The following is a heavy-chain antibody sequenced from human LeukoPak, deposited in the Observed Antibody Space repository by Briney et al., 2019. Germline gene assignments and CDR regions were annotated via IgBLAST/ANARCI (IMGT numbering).Heavy chain of an antibody. V-gene: IGHV1-8*03. D-gene: IGHD4-11*01. CDR2: MNPNSGNT. Sequence: ASVKVSCKASGYTFSNYAMNWVRQAPGQGLEWMGWMNPNSGNTGYAQKFQGRVTITRNTSISTAYMELSSLRSEDAAVYYCARIYSNYVGAFDIWGQGTMVTVSS. CDR3: ARIYSNYVGAFDI. J-gene: IGHJ3*02. CDR1: GYTFSNYA.